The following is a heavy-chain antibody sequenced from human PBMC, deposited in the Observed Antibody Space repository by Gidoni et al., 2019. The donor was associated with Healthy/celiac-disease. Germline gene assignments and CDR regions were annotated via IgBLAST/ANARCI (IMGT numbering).Heavy chain of an antibody. CDR1: GHTFTGYS. V-gene: IGHV1-2*02. CDR3: ARDQYRGYYYYMDV. Sequence: QVQLVPSGAEVKKPGASVKLSCKASGHTFTGYSMPWVRQAPGQGLEWMGWINPNRGGTNYAQKFQGRVTMTRDTSISTAYMELSRLRSDDTAVYYCARDQYRGYYYYMDVWGKGTTVTVSS. CDR2: INPNRGGT. D-gene: IGHD3-10*01. J-gene: IGHJ6*03.